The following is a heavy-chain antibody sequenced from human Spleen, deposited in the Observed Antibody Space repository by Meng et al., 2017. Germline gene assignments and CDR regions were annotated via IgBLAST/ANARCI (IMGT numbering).Heavy chain of an antibody. Sequence: GESLKISCAASGFIFSNYVIHWVRQPPGKGLEWVAVISYDGSNIYYADSVKGRFTISRDNSKNTLYLQMNSLRAEDTAVYYCARDWGYYDSSGYYEFDYWGQGTLVTVSS. CDR1: GFIFSNYV. V-gene: IGHV3-30*04. CDR3: ARDWGYYDSSGYYEFDY. D-gene: IGHD3-22*01. J-gene: IGHJ4*02. CDR2: ISYDGSNI.